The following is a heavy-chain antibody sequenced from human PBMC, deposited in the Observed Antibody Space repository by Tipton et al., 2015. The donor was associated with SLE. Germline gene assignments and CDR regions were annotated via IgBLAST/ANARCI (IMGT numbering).Heavy chain of an antibody. V-gene: IGHV4-34*01. CDR2: INHSGNT. J-gene: IGHJ3*02. D-gene: IGHD3-3*01. CDR1: GGSFTGYY. CDR3: AKSLTIFGVVILHDAFDI. Sequence: TLSLTCAVYGGSFTGYYWSWIRQPPGKGLEWIGEINHSGNTDYNPSLKSRVTISVDTSKNQFSLRLSSVTAADTAVYHCAKSLTIFGVVILHDAFDIWGQGTTVAVSS.